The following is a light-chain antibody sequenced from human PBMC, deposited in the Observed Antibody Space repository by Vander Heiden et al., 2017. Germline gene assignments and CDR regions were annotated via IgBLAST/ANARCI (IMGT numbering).Light chain of an antibody. Sequence: SVLPQPPSASGTPGHRVTISCSGSSPNIGSNYVSWYQQLPGTAPKLLIYRNNQRPSGVPDRFSGSKSGTSASLAISGLRSEDEADYSCAAWDDSLSGPVFGGGTKLTVL. CDR1: SPNIGSNY. J-gene: IGLJ3*02. CDR3: AAWDDSLSGPV. CDR2: RNN. V-gene: IGLV1-47*01.